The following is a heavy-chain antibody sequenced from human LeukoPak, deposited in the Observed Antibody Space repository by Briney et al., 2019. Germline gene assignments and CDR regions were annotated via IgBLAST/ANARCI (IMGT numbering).Heavy chain of an antibody. J-gene: IGHJ3*02. CDR3: AKKYYSDTSAYFRYAFDI. CDR1: GFSFSDFG. V-gene: IGHV3-33*06. Sequence: GRSLRLSCAASGFSFSDFGMHWVRQAPGKGLEWVAMIWYDGSKEYYMESVKGRFTISRDNSKNTLYLEMDSLRAEDTAVYYCAKKYYSDTSAYFRYAFDIWGQGTVVTVSS. D-gene: IGHD3-22*01. CDR2: IWYDGSKE.